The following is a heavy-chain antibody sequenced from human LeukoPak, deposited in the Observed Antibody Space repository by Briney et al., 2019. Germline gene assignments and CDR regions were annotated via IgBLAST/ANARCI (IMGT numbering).Heavy chain of an antibody. D-gene: IGHD3-22*01. CDR3: ARDYYDSSGYYFLDY. CDR1: GFTFSNYG. J-gene: IGHJ4*02. Sequence: GGSLRLSCAASGFTFSNYGMHWVRQAPGKGLEWVAVISYEGSDKYYADPVKGRFTISRDNSKNTLYLQMNSLRADDTAVYYCARDYYDSSGYYFLDYWGQGTLVTVSS. CDR2: ISYEGSDK. V-gene: IGHV3-30*03.